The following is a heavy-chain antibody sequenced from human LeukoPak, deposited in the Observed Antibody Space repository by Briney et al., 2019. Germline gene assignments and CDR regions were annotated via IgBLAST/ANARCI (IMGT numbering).Heavy chain of an antibody. D-gene: IGHD7-27*01. CDR3: ARSLGSYYYYHYMDV. J-gene: IGHJ6*03. Sequence: GGSLRLSCAASGFTFSSYSIKWVRQAPGKRLEWVSYISSSSSTIYYADSVKGRFTISRDNAKNSLYLQMNSLRAEDTAVYYCARSLGSYYYYHYMDVWGKGTTVTVSS. CDR1: GFTFSSYS. V-gene: IGHV3-48*01. CDR2: ISSSSSTI.